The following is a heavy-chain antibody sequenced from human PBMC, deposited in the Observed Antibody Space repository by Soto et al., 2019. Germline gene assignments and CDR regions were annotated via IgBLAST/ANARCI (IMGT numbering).Heavy chain of an antibody. D-gene: IGHD5-12*01. CDR1: GGSISSYY. CDR2: IYYSGST. CDR3: AKDHDEDFGYDLDYFDY. V-gene: IGHV4-59*01. Sequence: SETLSLTCTVSGGSISSYYWSWIRQPPGKGLEWIGYIYYSGSTNYNPSLKSRVTISVDTSKNQFSLKLTSVRAEDTAFYYCAKDHDEDFGYDLDYFDYWGQGTLVTVSS. J-gene: IGHJ4*02.